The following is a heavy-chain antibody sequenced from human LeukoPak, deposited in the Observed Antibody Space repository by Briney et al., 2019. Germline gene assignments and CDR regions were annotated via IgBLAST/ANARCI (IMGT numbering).Heavy chain of an antibody. V-gene: IGHV4-39*01. D-gene: IGHD3-3*01. CDR3: ARPLGYDFWSGYLY. CDR1: GGSISSSSYY. J-gene: IGHJ4*02. Sequence: PSETLSLTCTVSGGSISSSSYYWGWIRQPPGKGLEWIGSIYYSGSTYYKSSLKSRVTISVDTSKNQFSLKLSSVTAADTAVYYCARPLGYDFWSGYLYWGQGTLVTVSS. CDR2: IYYSGST.